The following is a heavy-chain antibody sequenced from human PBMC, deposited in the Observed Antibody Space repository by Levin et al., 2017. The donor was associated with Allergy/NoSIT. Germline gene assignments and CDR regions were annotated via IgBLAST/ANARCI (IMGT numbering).Heavy chain of an antibody. J-gene: IGHJ3*01. CDR2: IGGSGDIT. CDR1: GFTFSSYA. Sequence: GESLKISCAASGFTFSSYAMSWVRQAPGKGLEWVSAIGGSGDITYYADSVKGRLTISTDNSKNTLYLQMNSLTAEHTAVYYWAKEAFNWNQAFDVWGQGTMVTVSS. D-gene: IGHD1-20*01. CDR3: AKEAFNWNQAFDV. V-gene: IGHV3-23*01.